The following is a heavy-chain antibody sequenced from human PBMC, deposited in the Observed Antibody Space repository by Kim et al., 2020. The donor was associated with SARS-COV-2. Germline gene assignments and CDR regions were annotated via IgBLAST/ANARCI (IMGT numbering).Heavy chain of an antibody. J-gene: IGHJ4*02. CDR1: GGSFSGYY. V-gene: IGHV4-34*01. CDR3: ARAPIAAAGIRFDY. Sequence: SETLSLTCAVYGGSFSGYYWSWIRQPPGKGLEWIGEINHSGSTNYNPSLKSRVTISVDTSKNQFSLKLSSVTAADTAVYYCARAPIAAAGIRFDYLGQG. CDR2: INHSGST. D-gene: IGHD6-13*01.